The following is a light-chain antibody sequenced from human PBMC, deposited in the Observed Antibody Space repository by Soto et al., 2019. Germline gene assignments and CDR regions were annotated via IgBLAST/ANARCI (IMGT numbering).Light chain of an antibody. CDR2: GAS. V-gene: IGKV3-15*01. Sequence: EVVMTQSPATLSVSPGERATLSCRASQSVSSNLAWYQQKHGQAPRLLIYGASTRATGIPARFSGSVSGTDFTLTISSLEPEDFAVYYCQQRSNWPSITFGQGTRLEI. J-gene: IGKJ5*01. CDR1: QSVSSN. CDR3: QQRSNWPSIT.